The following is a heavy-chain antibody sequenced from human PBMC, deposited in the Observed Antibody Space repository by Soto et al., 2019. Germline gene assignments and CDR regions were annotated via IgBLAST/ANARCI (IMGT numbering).Heavy chain of an antibody. CDR3: AKWYSSNWYAMGDYYFDY. CDR1: RFTFSSYG. Sequence: QVQLVESGGGVVQPGRSLRLSCVASRFTFSSYGMHWVRQAPGKGLEWVAVISHDGSNKYYADSVKGRFTISRDNSKNTLYLQMNSPRPEDTAVYYCAKWYSSNWYAMGDYYFDYWGQGILVTVSS. D-gene: IGHD6-13*01. J-gene: IGHJ4*02. CDR2: ISHDGSNK. V-gene: IGHV3-30*18.